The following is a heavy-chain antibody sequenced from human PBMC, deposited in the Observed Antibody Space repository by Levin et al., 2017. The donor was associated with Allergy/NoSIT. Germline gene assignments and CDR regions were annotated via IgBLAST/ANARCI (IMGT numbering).Heavy chain of an antibody. Sequence: SGGSLRLSCAASGFTVSSNYMSWVRQAPGKGLEWVSVIYSGGSTYYADSVKGRFTISRDNSKNTLYLQMNSLRAEDTAVYYCARGRLLQNYYYYGMDVWGRGTTVTVSS. V-gene: IGHV3-53*01. D-gene: IGHD5-12*01. CDR1: GFTVSSNY. CDR3: ARGRLLQNYYYYGMDV. CDR2: IYSGGST. J-gene: IGHJ6*02.